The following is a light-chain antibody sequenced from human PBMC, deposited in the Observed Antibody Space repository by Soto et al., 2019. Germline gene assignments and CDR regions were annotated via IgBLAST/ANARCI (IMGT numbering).Light chain of an antibody. Sequence: EIVLTQSPGTLSLSPGERATLSCRASQSVTSSYLAWYQQKPGQAPRLLIYGASSRATGIPDRFSGSGSGTDFTLTISRLEPEDFAVYYCQDYGGSPTFGQGTTVEIK. CDR1: QSVTSSY. J-gene: IGKJ1*01. CDR3: QDYGGSPT. CDR2: GAS. V-gene: IGKV3-20*01.